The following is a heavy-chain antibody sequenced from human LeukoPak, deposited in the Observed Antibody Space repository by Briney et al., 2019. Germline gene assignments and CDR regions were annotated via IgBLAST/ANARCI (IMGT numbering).Heavy chain of an antibody. CDR1: GFTFSSYG. Sequence: GGSLRLSCAASGFTFSSYGMHWVRQAPGKGLEWVAVIWYDGSNKYYADSVKGRFTISRDNSKNTLYLQMNSLRAEDMAVYYCAKEAQNYDFWSGYSGWGQGTLVTVSS. J-gene: IGHJ4*02. D-gene: IGHD3-3*01. CDR2: IWYDGSNK. CDR3: AKEAQNYDFWSGYSG. V-gene: IGHV3-33*06.